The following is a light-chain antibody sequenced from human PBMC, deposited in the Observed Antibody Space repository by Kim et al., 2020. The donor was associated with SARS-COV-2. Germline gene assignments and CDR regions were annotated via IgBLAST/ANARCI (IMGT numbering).Light chain of an antibody. CDR1: SSDVGSYNL. V-gene: IGLV2-23*02. J-gene: IGLJ1*01. Sequence: QSVVTQPASVSGSPGQSITISCTGTSSDVGSYNLVSWYQQHPGKAPKLMIYEVSKRPSGVSNRFSGSKSGNTASLTISGLQAEDEADYYCCSYAGSSTSVFGTGTKVTVL. CDR3: CSYAGSSTSV. CDR2: EVS.